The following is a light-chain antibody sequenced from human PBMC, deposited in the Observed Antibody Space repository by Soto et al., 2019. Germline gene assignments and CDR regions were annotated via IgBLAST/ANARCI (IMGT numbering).Light chain of an antibody. CDR3: QHHGSSPPVT. J-gene: IGKJ1*01. CDR1: QSVTDTH. Sequence: EIVLSQSPGTLSLSPGERATLSCRASQSVTDTHLAWYQQKPGQPPRLLIHGASSRAAGIPERFIASGSETDFTLTISRLEPEDFAVYYCQHHGSSPPVTFSQGTRVELK. V-gene: IGKV3-20*01. CDR2: GAS.